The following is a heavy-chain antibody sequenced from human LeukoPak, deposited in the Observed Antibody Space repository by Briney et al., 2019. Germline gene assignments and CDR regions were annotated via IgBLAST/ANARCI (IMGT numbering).Heavy chain of an antibody. J-gene: IGHJ3*02. CDR2: IYTSGST. Sequence: SETLSLTCTVPGGSISSYYWSWIRQPAGKGLEWIGRIYTSGSTNYNPSLKSRVTMSVDTSKNQFSLKLSSVTAADTAVYYCARPRGWKAGDAFDIWGQGTMVTVSS. CDR3: ARPRGWKAGDAFDI. V-gene: IGHV4-4*07. CDR1: GGSISSYY. D-gene: IGHD1-1*01.